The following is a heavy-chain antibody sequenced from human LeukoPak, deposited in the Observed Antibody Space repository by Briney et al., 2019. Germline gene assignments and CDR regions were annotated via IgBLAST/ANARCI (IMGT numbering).Heavy chain of an antibody. CDR2: INPNSGGT. CDR1: GYIFSDYY. J-gene: IGHJ4*02. CDR3: ARVPPYDILTGYYTPLDY. Sequence: ASVKVSCKASGYIFSDYYIHWVRQAPGQGLEWMGWINPNSGGTNYAQKFQGRVTMTRDTSISTAYMELSGLRSDDTAVYYCARVPPYDILTGYYTPLDYWGQGTLVTVSS. V-gene: IGHV1-2*02. D-gene: IGHD3-9*01.